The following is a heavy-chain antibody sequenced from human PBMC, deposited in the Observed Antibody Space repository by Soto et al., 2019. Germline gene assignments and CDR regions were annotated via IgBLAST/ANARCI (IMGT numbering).Heavy chain of an antibody. Sequence: PGESLKISCKGSGYSFTSYWIGWVRQMPGKGLEWMGIIYPGDSDTRYSPSFQGQVTISADKSISTAYLQWSSLKASDTAMYYCARTKQYDFWSGPDLYYFDYWGQGTLVTVSS. CDR3: ARTKQYDFWSGPDLYYFDY. CDR2: IYPGDSDT. V-gene: IGHV5-51*01. CDR1: GYSFTSYW. J-gene: IGHJ4*02. D-gene: IGHD3-3*01.